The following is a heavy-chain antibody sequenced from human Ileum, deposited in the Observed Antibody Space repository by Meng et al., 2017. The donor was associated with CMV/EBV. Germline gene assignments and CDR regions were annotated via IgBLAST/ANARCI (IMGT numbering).Heavy chain of an antibody. CDR2: IGSTGSGI. CDR3: TRDRLEGDFSGPGF. V-gene: IGHV3-21*01. Sequence: GESLKIFCAASGFSFSRYSMNWLRQAPGKGLEWVSSIGSTGSGIYYPDSVKGRFTISRDNARNALYLEMSSLRAEDTAVYYCTRDRLEGDFSGPGFWGQGTLVTVSS. J-gene: IGHJ4*02. D-gene: IGHD3-16*02. CDR1: GFSFSRYS.